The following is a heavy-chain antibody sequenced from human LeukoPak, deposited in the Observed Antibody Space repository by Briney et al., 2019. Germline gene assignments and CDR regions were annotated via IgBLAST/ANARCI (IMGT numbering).Heavy chain of an antibody. CDR2: IDPNSGGT. CDR1: GYTFTGYY. J-gene: IGHJ3*02. D-gene: IGHD6-19*01. CDR3: ARVSSIAVAGREAFDI. V-gene: IGHV1-2*02. Sequence: ASVKVSCKASGYTFTGYYMHWVRQAPGQGLEWMGWIDPNSGGTNYAQKFQGRVTMTRDTSISTAYMELSRLRSDDTAVYYCARVSSIAVAGREAFDIWGQGTMVTVSS.